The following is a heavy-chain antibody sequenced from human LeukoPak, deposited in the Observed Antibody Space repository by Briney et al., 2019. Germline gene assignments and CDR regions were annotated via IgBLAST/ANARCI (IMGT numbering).Heavy chain of an antibody. CDR3: ARVRCSGGSCYRGDY. Sequence: GGSLRLSCAASGFTFSSYSMNWVRQAPGKGLEWVSSISSSSSYIYYADSAKGRFTISRDNAKNSLYLQMNSPRAEDTAVYYCARVRCSGGSCYRGDYWGQGTLVTVSS. V-gene: IGHV3-21*01. J-gene: IGHJ4*02. D-gene: IGHD2-15*01. CDR2: ISSSSSYI. CDR1: GFTFSSYS.